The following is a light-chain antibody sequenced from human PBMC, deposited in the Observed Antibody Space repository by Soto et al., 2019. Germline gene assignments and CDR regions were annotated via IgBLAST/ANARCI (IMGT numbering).Light chain of an antibody. Sequence: QSALTQPRSVSGSPGQSVTISCTGTSSDVGGYNYVSWYQQHPGKAPKLMIYDVSKRPSGVPDRFSGYKSGNTASLTISGLKAEDEADYYCCSYAGSYTWMFGGGTKLTVL. V-gene: IGLV2-11*01. J-gene: IGLJ3*02. CDR3: CSYAGSYTWM. CDR1: SSDVGGYNY. CDR2: DVS.